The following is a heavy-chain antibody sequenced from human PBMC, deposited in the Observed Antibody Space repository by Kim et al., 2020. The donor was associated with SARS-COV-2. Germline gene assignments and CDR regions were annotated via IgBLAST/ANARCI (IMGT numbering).Heavy chain of an antibody. J-gene: IGHJ3*02. D-gene: IGHD4-17*01. CDR2: ISGGGAST. CDR3: AKDREGATVSKPIDAFDI. V-gene: IGHV3-23*01. CDR1: GFTFNSYA. Sequence: GGSLRLSCAASGFTFNSYAMSRVRQAPGKGLEWVSAISGGGASTHYADSVKGRFTVSRDNSKNTLYLQMNSLRAEDTAVYYCAKDREGATVSKPIDAFDIWGQGTMVTASS.